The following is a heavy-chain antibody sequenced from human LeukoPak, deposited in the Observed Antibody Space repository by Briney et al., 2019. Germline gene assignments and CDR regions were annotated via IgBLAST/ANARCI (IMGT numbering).Heavy chain of an antibody. D-gene: IGHD6-19*01. CDR1: GFTFSSYG. V-gene: IGHV3-33*01. CDR3: ARENSSGWFDDY. J-gene: IGHJ4*02. Sequence: GGSLRLSCAASGFTFSSYGMHWVRQAPGKGLEWVAVIWYDGSNKYYADSVKGRFTISRDNPKNTLYLQMNSLRAEDTAVYYCARENSSGWFDDYWGQGTLVTVSS. CDR2: IWYDGSNK.